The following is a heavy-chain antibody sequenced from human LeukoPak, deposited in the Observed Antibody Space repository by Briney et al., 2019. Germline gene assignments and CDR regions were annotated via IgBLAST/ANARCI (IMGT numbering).Heavy chain of an antibody. V-gene: IGHV4-59*01. D-gene: IGHD6-19*01. Sequence: SETVSLTCTVSSASISNYYWGWIRQSPGKGLEWIGYIQNTGDTTYNPSLKSRVSISKDMSNNQFSLQLRSVTAADTAVYYCVKHGSGWSFDYWGQGTLVTVSS. CDR1: SASISNYY. J-gene: IGHJ4*02. CDR3: VKHGSGWSFDY. CDR2: IQNTGDT.